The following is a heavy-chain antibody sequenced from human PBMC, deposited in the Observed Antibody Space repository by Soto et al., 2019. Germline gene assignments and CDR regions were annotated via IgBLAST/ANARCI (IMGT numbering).Heavy chain of an antibody. J-gene: IGHJ2*01. CDR1: GYSFTSYW. V-gene: IGHV5-51*01. D-gene: IGHD6-6*01. CDR3: ARHRSEYSSSSWYFDL. Sequence: GESLKISCKGSGYSFTSYWIGWVRQMPGKGLEWMGIIYPDDSDTRYSPSFQGQVTISADTSTSTAYLQWSSLKASDTAMYYCARHRSEYSSSSWYFDLWGRGTLVTVSS. CDR2: IYPDDSDT.